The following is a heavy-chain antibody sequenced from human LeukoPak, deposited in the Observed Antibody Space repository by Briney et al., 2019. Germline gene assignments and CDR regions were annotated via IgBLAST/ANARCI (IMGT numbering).Heavy chain of an antibody. CDR2: ISYDGSNK. Sequence: GGSLRLSCAASGFTFSSYAMHWVRQAPGKGLEWVAVISYDGSNKYYADSVKGRFTISRDNSKNTLYLQMNSLRAEDTAVYCCARDPGEYSSSWYGNWFDPWGQGTLVTVSS. J-gene: IGHJ5*02. V-gene: IGHV3-30-3*01. CDR3: ARDPGEYSSSWYGNWFDP. CDR1: GFTFSSYA. D-gene: IGHD6-13*01.